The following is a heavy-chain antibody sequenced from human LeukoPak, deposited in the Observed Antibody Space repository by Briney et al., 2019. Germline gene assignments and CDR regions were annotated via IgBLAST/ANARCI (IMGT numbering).Heavy chain of an antibody. CDR2: ISSSGSTI. CDR1: GYTFSSYE. J-gene: IGHJ6*04. CDR3: AELGITMIGGV. D-gene: IGHD3-10*02. V-gene: IGHV3-48*03. Sequence: PGGSLRLSCAASGYTFSSYEMNWVREAPGKGLEWVSYISSSGSTIYYADSVKGRFTISRDNAKNSLYLQMNSLRAEDTAVYYCAELGITMIGGVWGKGTTVTISS.